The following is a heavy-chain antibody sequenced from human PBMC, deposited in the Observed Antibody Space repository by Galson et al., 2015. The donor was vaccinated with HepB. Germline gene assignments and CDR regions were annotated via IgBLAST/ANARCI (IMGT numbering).Heavy chain of an antibody. CDR2: FDPEKAET. CDR3: ATVDLGFFQSLDFEY. J-gene: IGHJ4*02. D-gene: IGHD3-16*01. V-gene: IGHV1-24*01. CDR1: GYTLTEVA. Sequence: SVKVSCKVSGYTLTEVAIHWVRQAPGKGLEWMGGFDPEKAETIYAQKFQGRVTMAEDTSTDTAYMELSSLRSEDTAVYYCATVDLGFFQSLDFEYWGQGTLVTVSS.